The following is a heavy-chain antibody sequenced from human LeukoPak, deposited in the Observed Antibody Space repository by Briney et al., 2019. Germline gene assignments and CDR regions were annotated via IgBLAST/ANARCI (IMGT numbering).Heavy chain of an antibody. J-gene: IGHJ3*01. D-gene: IGHD6-13*01. CDR1: GFTFIDYS. CDR3: AAGSNWYTFRSLNF. CDR2: ISDSGSIV. V-gene: IGHV3-11*01. Sequence: KPGGSLRLSCAASGFTFIDYSMHWVRQTPGKGLEWFSYISDSGSIVDYADFVEGRFAISRDDAKKSMYLQMNNLRVDDSAIYYCAAGSNWYTFRSLNFWGQGTRVTVSS.